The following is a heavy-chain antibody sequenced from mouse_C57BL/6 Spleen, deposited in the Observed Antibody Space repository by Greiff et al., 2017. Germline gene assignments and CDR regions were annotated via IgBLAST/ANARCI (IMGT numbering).Heavy chain of an antibody. CDR3: ARGGQRVVLDY. J-gene: IGHJ2*01. Sequence: EVKLLESGPGLVKPSQSLSLTCSVTGYSITSGYYWNWIRQFPGNKLEWMGYISYDGSNNSNPSLKNRISITRDTSKNQFFLKLNSVTTEDTATYYCARGGQRVVLDYWGQGTTLTVSS. CDR2: ISYDGSN. D-gene: IGHD1-1*01. V-gene: IGHV3-6*01. CDR1: GYSITSGYY.